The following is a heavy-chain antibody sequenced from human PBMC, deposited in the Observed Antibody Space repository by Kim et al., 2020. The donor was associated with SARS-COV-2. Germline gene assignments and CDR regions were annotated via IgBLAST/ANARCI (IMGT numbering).Heavy chain of an antibody. D-gene: IGHD3-10*01. J-gene: IGHJ4*02. CDR3: ARLVVRGVISDFDY. V-gene: IGHV4-39*01. Sequence: TPSLKSRVTISVDTSKNQFSLKLSSVTAADTAVYYCARLVVRGVISDFDYWGQGTLVTVSS.